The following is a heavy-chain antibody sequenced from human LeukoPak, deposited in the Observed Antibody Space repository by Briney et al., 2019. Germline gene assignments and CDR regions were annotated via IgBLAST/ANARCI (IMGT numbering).Heavy chain of an antibody. CDR1: GGTFSSYT. CDR2: IIPILGIA. Sequence: WASVKVSCKASGGTFSSYTISWVRQAPGQGLEWMGRIIPILGIANYAQKFQGRVTITADKSTSTAYMELSSLRSEDTAVYYCARGGELGDTAMVRDDYWGQGTLVTVSS. J-gene: IGHJ4*02. CDR3: ARGGELGDTAMVRDDY. V-gene: IGHV1-69*02. D-gene: IGHD5-18*01.